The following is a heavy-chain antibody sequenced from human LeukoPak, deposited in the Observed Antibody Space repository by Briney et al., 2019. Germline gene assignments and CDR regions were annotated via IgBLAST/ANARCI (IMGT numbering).Heavy chain of an antibody. V-gene: IGHV1-2*02. Sequence: GASVKVSCEASGYTFTDYYLHWVRQAPGQGLEWMGWINPNSSATNYAQNFQGRVTMTRDTSISTAYMELSRLRSDDTAVYYCASQEGIAVAGTLDYWGQGTLVTVSS. CDR2: INPNSSAT. CDR1: GYTFTDYY. D-gene: IGHD6-19*01. CDR3: ASQEGIAVAGTLDY. J-gene: IGHJ4*02.